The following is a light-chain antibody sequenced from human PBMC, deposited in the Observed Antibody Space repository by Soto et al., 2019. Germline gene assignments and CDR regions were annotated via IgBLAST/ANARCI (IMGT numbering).Light chain of an antibody. CDR2: AAS. CDR3: HQNDNRPPAT. V-gene: IGKV3-15*01. Sequence: DIVMTQSPATLSVSPGERVTLSCRASQSISINLAWYQHKPGQAPRLLIYAASTRATGIPARFSGGGSGTEFTLTISSLQSEDFAVYFCHQNDNRPPATFGQGTKLEIK. J-gene: IGKJ2*01. CDR1: QSISIN.